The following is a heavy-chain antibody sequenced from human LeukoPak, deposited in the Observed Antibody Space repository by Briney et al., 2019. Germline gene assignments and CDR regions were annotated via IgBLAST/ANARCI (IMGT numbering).Heavy chain of an antibody. CDR3: ATTIAVAGTPLGYYFDY. CDR1: GYTLTELS. V-gene: IGHV1-24*01. J-gene: IGHJ4*02. Sequence: ASVKVSCKVSGYTLTELSMHWVRQAPGKGLECRGGFDPEDGETIYAQKFQGRVTMTEDTSTDTAYMELSSLRSEDTAVYYCATTIAVAGTPLGYYFDYWGQGTLVTVSS. CDR2: FDPEDGET. D-gene: IGHD6-19*01.